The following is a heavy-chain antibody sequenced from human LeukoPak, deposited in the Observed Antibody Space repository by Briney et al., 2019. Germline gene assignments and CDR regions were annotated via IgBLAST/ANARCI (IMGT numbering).Heavy chain of an antibody. V-gene: IGHV4-34*01. J-gene: IGHJ3*02. Sequence: PSETLSLTCAVYGGSFSGYYWSWIRQPPGKGLEWIGEINHSGSTNYNPSLKSRVTISVDTSKNQFSLKLSSVTAADTAVYYCARRRVKNAFDIWGQGTMVTVSS. CDR1: GGSFSGYY. CDR2: INHSGST. CDR3: ARRRVKNAFDI.